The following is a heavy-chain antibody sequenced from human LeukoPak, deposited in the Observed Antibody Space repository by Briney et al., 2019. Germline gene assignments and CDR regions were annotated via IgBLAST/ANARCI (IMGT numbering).Heavy chain of an antibody. CDR2: ISYDGSIK. Sequence: GGSLRLSCAASGFTFSNYGIHWVRQAPGKGLEWVAVISYDGSIKYYADSVKGRFTISRDNSKNTLYLQMNSLTAEDTAVYYCAKETTQFPTAAAGGMIDYWGQGTLVTVSS. V-gene: IGHV3-30*18. CDR3: AKETTQFPTAAAGGMIDY. J-gene: IGHJ4*02. CDR1: GFTFSNYG. D-gene: IGHD6-13*01.